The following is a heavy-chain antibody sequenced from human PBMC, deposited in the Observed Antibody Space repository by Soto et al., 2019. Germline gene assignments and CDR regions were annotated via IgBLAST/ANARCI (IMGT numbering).Heavy chain of an antibody. D-gene: IGHD3-10*01. V-gene: IGHV4-31*03. Sequence: QVQLQESGPGLVKPSQTLSLTCTVSGGSISSGGYYWSWIRQHPGKGLEWIGYIYYSGSTYYNPSLTSRVTISVDTSKNQFSLKLSSVTAADTAVYYCARGEFGEGHFDYWGQGTLVTVSS. CDR3: ARGEFGEGHFDY. CDR2: IYYSGST. CDR1: GGSISSGGYY. J-gene: IGHJ4*02.